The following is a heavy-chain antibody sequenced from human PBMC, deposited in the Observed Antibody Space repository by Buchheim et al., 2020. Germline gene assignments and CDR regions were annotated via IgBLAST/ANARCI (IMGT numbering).Heavy chain of an antibody. J-gene: IGHJ4*02. CDR2: ISYDGSNA. V-gene: IGHV3-30*18. D-gene: IGHD3-22*01. Sequence: QVQLVESGRGVVQPGRSLRLSCAASGFTFSSYGMHWVRQAPGKGLEWVAVISYDGSNAYYADSVKGRFTISRDNSKNTLYPQMNSLRAEDTAVFYCAKTNYYESSGYIDYWGQGTL. CDR1: GFTFSSYG. CDR3: AKTNYYESSGYIDY.